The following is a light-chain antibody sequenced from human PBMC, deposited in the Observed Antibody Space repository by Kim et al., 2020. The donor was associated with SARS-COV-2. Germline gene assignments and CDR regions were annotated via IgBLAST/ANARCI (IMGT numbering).Light chain of an antibody. V-gene: IGKV1-39*01. CDR1: QSISIH. Sequence: ASVADRVTIACRASQSISIHLNWYLQKPGKAPKLLIYCASSLEYGVPARFSGSGSGTVFTLTINSLQPEDFGTYYCQQSDNTPLTFGEGTKVDIK. CDR3: QQSDNTPLT. J-gene: IGKJ4*02. CDR2: CAS.